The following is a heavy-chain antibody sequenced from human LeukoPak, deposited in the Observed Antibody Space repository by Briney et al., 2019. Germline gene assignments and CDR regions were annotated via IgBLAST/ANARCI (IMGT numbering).Heavy chain of an antibody. V-gene: IGHV1-69*04. CDR2: IIPILGIA. CDR1: GGTFSSYA. CDR3: ARRSSSLLESEGIFDY. Sequence: GASVKVSCKASGGTFSSYAISWVRQAPGQGLEWTGRIIPILGIANYAQKFQGRVTITADKSTSTAYMELSSLRSEDTAVYYCARRSSSLLESEGIFDYWGQGTLVTVSS. J-gene: IGHJ4*02. D-gene: IGHD6-13*01.